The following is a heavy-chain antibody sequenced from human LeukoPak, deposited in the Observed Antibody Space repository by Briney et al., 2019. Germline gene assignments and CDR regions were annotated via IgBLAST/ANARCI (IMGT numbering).Heavy chain of an antibody. CDR2: INPNSGGT. J-gene: IGHJ4*02. Sequence: GASVKVSCKASGYTFTGYYMHWVRQAPGQGLEWMGWINPNSGGTNYAQKFQGRVTMTRDTSISTAYMELSRLRSDDTAVYYCARVKGQFGESLAFDYWGQGTLVTVSS. CDR3: ARVKGQFGESLAFDY. V-gene: IGHV1-2*02. CDR1: GYTFTGYY. D-gene: IGHD3-10*01.